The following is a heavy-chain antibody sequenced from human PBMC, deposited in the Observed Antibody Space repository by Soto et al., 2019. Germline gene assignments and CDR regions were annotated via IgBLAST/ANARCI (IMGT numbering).Heavy chain of an antibody. V-gene: IGHV3-30*18. J-gene: IGHJ6*02. CDR1: GFTFSSYG. CDR2: ISYDGSNK. D-gene: IGHD5-12*01. CDR3: AKDLEMATMLYGMDV. Sequence: QVQLVESGGGVVQPGRSLRLSCAASGFTFSSYGMHWVRQAPGTGLEWVAVISYDGSNKYYADSVKGRFTISRDNSKNTLYLQMNSLRAEDTAVYYCAKDLEMATMLYGMDVWGQGTTVTVSS.